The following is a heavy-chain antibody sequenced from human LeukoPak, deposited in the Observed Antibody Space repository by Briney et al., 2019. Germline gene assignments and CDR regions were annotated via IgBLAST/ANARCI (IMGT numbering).Heavy chain of an antibody. Sequence: GGSLRLSCTASGFTFCDYAMSWFREAPGKGVEWVSAISGSGGSTYYADSVKGRFTISRDNSKNTLYLQMNSLRAEDTAVYYCAKLDIVVVVAAPLGYWGQGTLVTVSS. J-gene: IGHJ4*02. D-gene: IGHD2-15*01. V-gene: IGHV3-23*01. CDR3: AKLDIVVVVAAPLGY. CDR1: GFTFCDYA. CDR2: ISGSGGST.